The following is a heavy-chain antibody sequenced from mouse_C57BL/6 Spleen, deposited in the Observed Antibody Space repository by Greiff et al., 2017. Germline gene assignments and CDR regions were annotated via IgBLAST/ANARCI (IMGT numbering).Heavy chain of an antibody. D-gene: IGHD2-5*01. Sequence: VKLMESGAELVRPGTSVKVSCKASGYAFTNYLIEWVKQRPGQGLEWIGVINPGSGGTNYNEKFKGKATLTADKSSSTAYMQLSSLTSEDSAVYFCARNSNYGYFDVWGTGTTVTVSS. CDR1: GYAFTNYL. J-gene: IGHJ1*03. CDR3: ARNSNYGYFDV. V-gene: IGHV1-54*01. CDR2: INPGSGGT.